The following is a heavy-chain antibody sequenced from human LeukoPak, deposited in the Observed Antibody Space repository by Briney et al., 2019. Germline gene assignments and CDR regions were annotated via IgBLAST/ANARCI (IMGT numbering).Heavy chain of an antibody. V-gene: IGHV1-69*01. CDR2: IIPIFGTA. D-gene: IGHD1-14*01. Sequence: ASVKVSCKASGGTFSSYAISWVRQAPGQGLEWMGGIIPIFGTANYAQKFQGRVTITADESTSTAYMELSSLRSEDTAVYYCASSGTGGSGTTDEYYFDYWGQGTLVTVSS. J-gene: IGHJ4*02. CDR3: ASSGTGGSGTTDEYYFDY. CDR1: GGTFSSYA.